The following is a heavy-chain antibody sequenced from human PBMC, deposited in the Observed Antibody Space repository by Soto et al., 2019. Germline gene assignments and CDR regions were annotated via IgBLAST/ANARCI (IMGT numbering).Heavy chain of an antibody. CDR3: ERHYDDHGYDH. Sequence: GGALRLSFVASGFTLSIVGMQWVRQAPGKGLEWVAMIRSDGSKTHYGHYLTGRFTISRDTSRNTVYLQMDSLTSEDSAVYYCERHYDDHGYDHWGQGTLVTVSS. CDR2: IRSDGSKT. V-gene: IGHV3-33*01. CDR1: GFTLSIVG. J-gene: IGHJ5*02. D-gene: IGHD4-17*01.